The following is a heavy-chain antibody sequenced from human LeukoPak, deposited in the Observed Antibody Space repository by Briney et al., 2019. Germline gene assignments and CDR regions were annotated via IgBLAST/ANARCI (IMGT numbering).Heavy chain of an antibody. V-gene: IGHV4-4*07. CDR3: ARDQSSGYNWFAP. J-gene: IGHJ5*02. D-gene: IGHD6-19*01. Sequence: SETLSLTCTVSGGSIRSYYWSWIRQPAGKGLEWIGRVYSSGSTDYNPSPKSRVTMSVDTSKNQFSLKVTSVTAADTAVYYCARDQSSGYNWFAPWGQGTLVTVSS. CDR2: VYSSGST. CDR1: GGSIRSYY.